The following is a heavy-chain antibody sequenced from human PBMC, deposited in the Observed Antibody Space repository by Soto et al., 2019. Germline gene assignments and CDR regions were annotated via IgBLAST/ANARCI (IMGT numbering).Heavy chain of an antibody. CDR2: IIPILGIA. CDR1: GGTFSSYT. Sequence: GASVKVSCKASGGTFSSYTISWVRQAPGQGLEWMGRIIPILGIANYAQKFQGRVTITADKSTSTAYMELSSLRSEDTAVYYCARRSHYCSSTSCYEYFQHWGQGTLVTVSS. J-gene: IGHJ1*01. D-gene: IGHD2-2*01. V-gene: IGHV1-69*02. CDR3: ARRSHYCSSTSCYEYFQH.